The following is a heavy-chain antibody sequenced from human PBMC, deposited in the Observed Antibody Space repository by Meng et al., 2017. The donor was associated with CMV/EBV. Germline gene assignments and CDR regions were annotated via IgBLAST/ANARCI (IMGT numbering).Heavy chain of an antibody. D-gene: IGHD1-26*01. CDR3: ARGYPYSGSYY. Sequence: SETLSLTCTVSGYSISSGYYWGWIRQPPGRGLEWIGEINHSGSTNYNPSLKSRVTISVDTSKNQFSLKLSSVTAADTAVYYCARGYPYSGSYYWGQGTLVTVSS. J-gene: IGHJ4*02. V-gene: IGHV4-38-2*02. CDR1: GYSISSGYY. CDR2: INHSGST.